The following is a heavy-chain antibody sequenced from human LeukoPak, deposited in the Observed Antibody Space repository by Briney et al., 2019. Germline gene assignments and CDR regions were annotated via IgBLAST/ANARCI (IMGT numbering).Heavy chain of an antibody. V-gene: IGHV3-23*01. D-gene: IGHD1-1*01. Sequence: PGGSLRLSCAASGFAFSSYAMGWVRQAPGKGLEWVSSISGSTSSTYYADSVKGRFTISRDNSKTTLYLQMNSRRAEDTAVYYCARNVDLDYWGQGTLVTVSS. J-gene: IGHJ4*02. CDR2: ISGSTSST. CDR3: ARNVDLDY. CDR1: GFAFSSYA.